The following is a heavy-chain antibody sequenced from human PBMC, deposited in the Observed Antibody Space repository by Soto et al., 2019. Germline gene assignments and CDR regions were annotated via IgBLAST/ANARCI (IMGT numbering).Heavy chain of an antibody. Sequence: QVQLQASGPGVVKPSETLSLTCTISGGSISGYYWTWIRQSPGKGLEYIGYVYNGNTTYNSSLNMPVTISEDTSMNQFALKLSSVTAADTAVYYFGRISSLGDSAYWGQGTLVTVSS. CDR3: GRISSLGDSAY. J-gene: IGHJ4*02. V-gene: IGHV4-59*08. D-gene: IGHD2-21*01. CDR1: GGSISGYY. CDR2: VYNGNT.